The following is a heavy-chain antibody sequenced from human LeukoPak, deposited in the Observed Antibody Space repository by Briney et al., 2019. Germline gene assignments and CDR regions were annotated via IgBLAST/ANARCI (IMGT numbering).Heavy chain of an antibody. CDR1: GSSFSSYS. V-gene: IGHV3-21*04. J-gene: IGHJ4*02. D-gene: IGHD5-12*01. Sequence: PGGSLRFSCVSSGSSFSSYSMNWIRQAPGKGLEWLSYISRSGSSTAYADSVQGRFTISRDNADNSLYLQMNSLRAEDTAVYYCAGGLDLYYFDSWGLGAPVTVSP. CDR2: ISRSGSST. CDR3: AGGLDLYYFDS.